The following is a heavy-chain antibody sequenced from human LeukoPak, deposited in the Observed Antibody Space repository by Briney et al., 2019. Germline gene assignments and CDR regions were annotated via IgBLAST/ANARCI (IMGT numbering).Heavy chain of an antibody. CDR3: ARDNSVEDTAWWFDP. V-gene: IGHV1-69*06. J-gene: IGHJ5*02. D-gene: IGHD4-23*01. CDR1: GGTFSSYA. Sequence: GASVKVSCKASGGTFSSYAISWVGQAPGQGLEWMGGIIPIFGTANYAQKFQGRVTITADKSTSTAYMELSSLRSEDTAVYYCARDNSVEDTAWWFDPWGQGTLVTVSS. CDR2: IIPIFGTA.